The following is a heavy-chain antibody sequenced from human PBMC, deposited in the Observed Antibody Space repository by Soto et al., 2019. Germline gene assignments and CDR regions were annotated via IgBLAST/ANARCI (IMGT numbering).Heavy chain of an antibody. CDR2: IIPIFGTA. CDR3: ARDASMGGPRYYYYGMDV. J-gene: IGHJ6*02. CDR1: GGTFSSYA. Sequence: GASVNVSCKASGGTFSSYAISWVRQAPGQGLEWMGGIIPIFGTANYAQKFQGRVTITADESTSTAYIELSSLRSEDTAVYYCARDASMGGPRYYYYGMDVWGQGTTVTVSS. D-gene: IGHD3-10*01. V-gene: IGHV1-69*13.